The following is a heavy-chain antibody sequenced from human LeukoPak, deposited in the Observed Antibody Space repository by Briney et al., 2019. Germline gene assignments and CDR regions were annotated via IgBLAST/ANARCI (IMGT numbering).Heavy chain of an antibody. D-gene: IGHD5-18*01. CDR3: AKDAFRGYSYGYRVSMVWFDQ. CDR1: GFTFSSYG. Sequence: GGSLRLSFAASGFTFSSYGMHWVRQAPGKGLEWVAFIRYDGSNKYYVDSVKGRFTISRDNSKNTLSLQMSSLRAEDTAVYFCAKDAFRGYSYGYRVSMVWFDQWGQGILVTVSS. V-gene: IGHV3-30*02. J-gene: IGHJ5*02. CDR2: IRYDGSNK.